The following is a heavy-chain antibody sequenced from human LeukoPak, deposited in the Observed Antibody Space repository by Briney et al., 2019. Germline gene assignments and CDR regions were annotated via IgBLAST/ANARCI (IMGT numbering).Heavy chain of an antibody. CDR2: INTYTGNP. D-gene: IGHD3-22*01. V-gene: IGHV7-4-1*02. CDR1: GYTFTSYA. CDR3: ARWDYDSSGYALYYFGY. Sequence: ASVKVSCKASGYTFTSYAMNWVRQAPGQGLEWMGWINTYTGNPTYAQGFTGRFVFPLDTSVSTAYLQISSLKAEDTAVYYCARWDYDSSGYALYYFGYWGQGTLVTVSS. J-gene: IGHJ4*02.